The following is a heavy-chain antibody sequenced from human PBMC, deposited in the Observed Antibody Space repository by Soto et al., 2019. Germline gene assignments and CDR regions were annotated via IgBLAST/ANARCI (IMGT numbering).Heavy chain of an antibody. CDR1: GGYISSYY. CDR2: IYYSGST. CDR3: ARDLLVRGAYSSMEL. Sequence: PSETLSLTCTVSGGYISSYYWSWIRQPPGKGLEWIGYIYYSGSTNYNPSLKSRVTISVDTSKNQFSLKLSSVTAADTAVYYCARDLLVRGAYSSMELWRQATTVTAPS. V-gene: IGHV4-59*01. D-gene: IGHD3-10*01. J-gene: IGHJ6*02.